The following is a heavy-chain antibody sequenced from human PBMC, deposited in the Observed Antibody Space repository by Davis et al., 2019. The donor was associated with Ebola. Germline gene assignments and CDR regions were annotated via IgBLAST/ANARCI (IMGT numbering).Heavy chain of an antibody. CDR3: ARASTTVVTPPFDY. Sequence: KVSCKASGYTFTSYGISWVRQAPGQGLEWMGRIIPILGIANYAQKFQGRVTITADKSTSTAYMELSSLRSEDTAVYYCARASTTVVTPPFDYWGQGTLVTVSS. CDR2: IIPILGIA. J-gene: IGHJ4*02. D-gene: IGHD4-23*01. V-gene: IGHV1-69*04. CDR1: GYTFTSYG.